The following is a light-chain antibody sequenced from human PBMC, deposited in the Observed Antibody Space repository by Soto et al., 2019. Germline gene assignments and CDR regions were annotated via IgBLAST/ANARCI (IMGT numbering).Light chain of an antibody. CDR3: QQLYTLPFT. Sequence: DIHITRSPSSLSASIVDRVTITFRASHDISTFLAWYQQKPGKAPKLLIYEASTLQSGVPSRFSGSGSGTEFTLTISGLLPEDFAAYHCQQLYTLPFTFGQGTRLEIK. CDR1: HDISTF. CDR2: EAS. J-gene: IGKJ5*01. V-gene: IGKV1-9*01.